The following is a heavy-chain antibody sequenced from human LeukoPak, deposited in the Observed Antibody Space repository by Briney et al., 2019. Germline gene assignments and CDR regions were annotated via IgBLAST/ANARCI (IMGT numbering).Heavy chain of an antibody. CDR1: GFTFSSCA. CDR2: ISGSGGST. V-gene: IGHV3-23*01. Sequence: GGSLRLSCAASGFTFSSCAMSWVRQAPGKGLEWVSAISGSGGSTYYADSVKGRFTISRDNSKNTLYLQMNSLRAEDTAVYYCARTPSVGWYYYYMDVWGKGTTVTVSS. D-gene: IGHD5/OR15-5a*01. CDR3: ARTPSVGWYYYYMDV. J-gene: IGHJ6*03.